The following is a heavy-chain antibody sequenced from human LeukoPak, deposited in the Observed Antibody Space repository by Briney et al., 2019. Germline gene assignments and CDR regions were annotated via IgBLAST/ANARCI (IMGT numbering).Heavy chain of an antibody. Sequence: GGSLRLSCAASGFTFSNAWMSWVRQAPGKGLEWVGRIKSKTDGGTTDYAAPVKGRFTISRDDSENTLYLQMNSLKTEDTAVYYCTTDAIGGGAVADLDYWGQGTLVTVSS. J-gene: IGHJ4*02. CDR3: TTDAIGGGAVADLDY. D-gene: IGHD6-19*01. CDR2: IKSKTDGGTT. V-gene: IGHV3-15*01. CDR1: GFTFSNAW.